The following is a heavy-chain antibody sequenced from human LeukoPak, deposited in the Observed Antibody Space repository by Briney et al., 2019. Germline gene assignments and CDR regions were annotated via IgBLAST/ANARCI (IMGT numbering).Heavy chain of an antibody. V-gene: IGHV4-59*11. CDR3: ARGRGYTYVTPLDY. Sequence: PSETLSLTCTVSGGSISSLYWGWIRQPPGQELQWIGYIYYTGSTNYNPSLKSRVTISVDTSKNQFSLNLSSVTAADTAVYYCARGRGYTYVTPLDYWGQGTLVTVSS. J-gene: IGHJ4*02. CDR2: IYYTGST. CDR1: GGSISSLY. D-gene: IGHD5-18*01.